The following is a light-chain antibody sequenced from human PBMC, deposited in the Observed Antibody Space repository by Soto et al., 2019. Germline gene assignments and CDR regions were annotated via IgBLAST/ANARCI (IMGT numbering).Light chain of an antibody. CDR2: AQS. CDR1: QHISDY. CDR3: QQSYSAPQT. Sequence: DIQMTQSPSSLSASVGDRVTITCRASQHISDYINWYQQKPGKAPKLLIYAQSNLQSGAPSRFSGSRSGTAFSLTVTSLQLEDFATYYCQQSYSAPQTFGQGTKVEIK. V-gene: IGKV1-39*01. J-gene: IGKJ1*01.